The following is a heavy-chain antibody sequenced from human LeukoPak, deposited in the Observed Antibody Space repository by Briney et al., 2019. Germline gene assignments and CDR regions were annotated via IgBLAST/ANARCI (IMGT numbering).Heavy chain of an antibody. J-gene: IGHJ4*02. V-gene: IGHV3-15*01. Sequence: PGGSLRLSCAASGFSFNDAWMSWVRQAPGKGLEWVGRIKRKTDGGTTDYAAPVKGRFSISRDDSKTNLYLQMNNLQTEDTAVYYCTTDTRRVVVPKWGQGTLVTVSS. CDR3: TTDTRRVVVPK. CDR2: IKRKTDGGTT. CDR1: GFSFNDAW. D-gene: IGHD2-15*01.